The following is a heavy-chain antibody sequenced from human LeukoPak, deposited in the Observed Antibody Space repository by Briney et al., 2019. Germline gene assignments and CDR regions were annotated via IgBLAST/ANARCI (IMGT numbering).Heavy chain of an antibody. D-gene: IGHD3-3*01. CDR2: ISGSGGST. CDR1: GFTFSNQG. V-gene: IGHV3-23*01. CDR3: ETLSIPSGEFFY. J-gene: IGHJ4*02. Sequence: GASLRLSCAASGFTFSNQGMSWVRQAPGKGLEWVSSISGSGGSTYYADSVKGRFTISRANSKNTLYLQMKTLTAADTAIYYCETLSIPSGEFFYWGQGKLVTVSS.